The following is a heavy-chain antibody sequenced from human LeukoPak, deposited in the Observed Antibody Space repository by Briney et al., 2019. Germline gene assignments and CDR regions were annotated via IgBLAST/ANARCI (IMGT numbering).Heavy chain of an antibody. J-gene: IGHJ4*02. CDR1: GVSISRFY. V-gene: IGHV4-4*09. CDR2: IYNGVPT. Sequence: PSETLSLTCTTSGVSISRFYWSWVRQPPGKGLERIANIYNGVPTFFNPSLKSRATISVDTSKGQFSLQLASVTAADTAVYYCVQTTGWPGFDYWGQGILVTVSS. D-gene: IGHD6-19*01. CDR3: VQTTGWPGFDY.